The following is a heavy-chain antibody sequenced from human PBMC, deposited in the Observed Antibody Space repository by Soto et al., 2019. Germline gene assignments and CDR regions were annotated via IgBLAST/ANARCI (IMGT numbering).Heavy chain of an antibody. CDR2: ISAYNGNT. CDR3: ARSYCSSTSCPTNDY. J-gene: IGHJ4*02. Sequence: RASVKVSCKASGYTFTSYGISWVRQAPGQGLEWMGWISAYNGNTNYAQKLQGRVTMTTDTSTSTAYMELRSLRSDDTAVYYCARSYCSSTSCPTNDYWGQGTLVTVSS. V-gene: IGHV1-18*01. CDR1: GYTFTSYG. D-gene: IGHD2-2*01.